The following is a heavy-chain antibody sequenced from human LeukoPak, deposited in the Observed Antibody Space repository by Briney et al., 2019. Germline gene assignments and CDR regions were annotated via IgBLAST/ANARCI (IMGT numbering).Heavy chain of an antibody. V-gene: IGHV3-48*03. J-gene: IGHJ4*02. Sequence: GGSLRLSCAASGFTFSIYEMNWVRQAPGKGLEWVSYISGSGSTIYYTDSVKGRFTISRDNAKKSLYLQMNSLRAEDTAVYYCASVGVGATSFDFWGQGTLVTVSS. D-gene: IGHD1-26*01. CDR2: ISGSGSTI. CDR3: ASVGVGATSFDF. CDR1: GFTFSIYE.